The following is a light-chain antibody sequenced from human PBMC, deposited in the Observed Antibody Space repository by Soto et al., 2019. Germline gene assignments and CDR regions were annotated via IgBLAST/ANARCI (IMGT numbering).Light chain of an antibody. CDR3: LQDYNYPFT. CDR2: AAS. J-gene: IGKJ3*01. V-gene: IGKV1-6*01. CDR1: QGIRND. Sequence: AIQMTQSPSSLSASVGDRVTITCRASQGIRNDLGWYQQRPGKAPKLLIYAASSLQSGVTSRFSGSGSGTDFTLTISSLQPEDFATYYCLQDYNYPFTFGPGTKVDIK.